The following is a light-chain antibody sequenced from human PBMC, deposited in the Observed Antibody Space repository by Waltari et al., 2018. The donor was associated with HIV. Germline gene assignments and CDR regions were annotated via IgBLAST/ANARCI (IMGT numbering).Light chain of an antibody. CDR3: LKHNSYPWT. J-gene: IGKJ1*01. CDR1: QDIRND. V-gene: IGKV1-17*01. CDR2: AAS. Sequence: DIQMTQSPPSLSASVGDRVTIACRTSQDIRNDLGWYQQKPGKAPQRLISAASSLQSGVPSRFSGSGAGTEFTLTISSLQPEDFATYFCLKHNSYPWTFGQGTTVEI.